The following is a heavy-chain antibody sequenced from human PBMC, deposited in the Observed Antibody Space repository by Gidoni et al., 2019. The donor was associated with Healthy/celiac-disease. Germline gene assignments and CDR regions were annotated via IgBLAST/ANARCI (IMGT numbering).Heavy chain of an antibody. V-gene: IGHV3-33*01. J-gene: IGHJ6*02. CDR2: IWYDGSNK. CDR1: SSYG. CDR3: ARDQHTGRLPNEGMDV. Sequence: SSYGMHWVRQAPGKGREWVAVIWYDGSNKYYADSVKGRFTISRDNSKNTLYLQMNSLRAEETAVYYCARDQHTGRLPNEGMDVWGQGTTVTVSS. D-gene: IGHD2-8*02.